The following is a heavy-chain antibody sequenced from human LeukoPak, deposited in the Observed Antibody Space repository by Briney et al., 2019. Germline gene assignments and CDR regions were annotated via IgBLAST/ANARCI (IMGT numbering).Heavy chain of an antibody. V-gene: IGHV1-69*06. CDR3: ARDHYIAAAELGDAFDI. D-gene: IGHD6-25*01. Sequence: SVKVSCTASGGTLSGYAISWVRQAPGQGLEWMGGIIPIFGTANYAQKFQGRVTIPADKSTSTAYMELSSLRSEDTAVYYCARDHYIAAAELGDAFDIWGQGTMVTVSS. CDR1: GGTLSGYA. CDR2: IIPIFGTA. J-gene: IGHJ3*02.